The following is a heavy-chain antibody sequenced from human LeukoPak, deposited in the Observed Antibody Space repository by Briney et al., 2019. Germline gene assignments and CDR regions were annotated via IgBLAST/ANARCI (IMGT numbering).Heavy chain of an antibody. V-gene: IGHV3-30-3*01. Sequence: GGSLRLSCAASGFTFSSYAMSWVRQAPGKGLEWVAVISYDGSNKYYADSVKGRFTISRDNSKNTLYLQMNSLRAEDTAVYYCARGSAAAASTFDYWGQGTLVTVSS. CDR3: ARGSAAAASTFDY. J-gene: IGHJ4*02. CDR2: ISYDGSNK. D-gene: IGHD6-13*01. CDR1: GFTFSSYA.